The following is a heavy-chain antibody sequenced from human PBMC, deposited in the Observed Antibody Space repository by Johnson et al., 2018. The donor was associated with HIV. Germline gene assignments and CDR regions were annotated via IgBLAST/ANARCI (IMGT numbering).Heavy chain of an antibody. Sequence: VQLVESGGGLIQPGGSLRLSCAASGFTVSSNYMSWVRQAPGKGLEWVSVIYSGGSTYYADSVKGRFTISRDNSKNTLYLQMNSLRAEDTAVYYCARDSGKKRSSSPGPDAFDIWGQGTMVTVSS. J-gene: IGHJ3*02. CDR3: ARDSGKKRSSSPGPDAFDI. V-gene: IGHV3-66*03. CDR1: GFTVSSNY. CDR2: IYSGGST. D-gene: IGHD6-6*01.